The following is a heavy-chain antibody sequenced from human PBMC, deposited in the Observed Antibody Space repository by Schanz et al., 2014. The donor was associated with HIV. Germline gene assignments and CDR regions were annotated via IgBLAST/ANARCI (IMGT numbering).Heavy chain of an antibody. CDR2: ISSSGSST. J-gene: IGHJ4*02. D-gene: IGHD2-21*02. Sequence: EVQLLESGGALAQPGGSLRLSCTASGFIFSNYAMGWVRQAPGKGLEWVSSISSSGSSTFYADPVKGRFTISRDNSKNTLYLQMNSLRTEDTAVYYCAKAAVTDYLDYWGQGTLVTVSS. CDR1: GFIFSNYA. CDR3: AKAAVTDYLDY. V-gene: IGHV3-23*01.